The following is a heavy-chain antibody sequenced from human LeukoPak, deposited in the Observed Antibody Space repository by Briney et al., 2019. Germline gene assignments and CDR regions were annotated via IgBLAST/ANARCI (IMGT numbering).Heavy chain of an antibody. Sequence: PSETLSLTCAVYGGSFSGYYWSWIRQPPGKGLEWIGEINHSGSTNYNPSLKSRVTISVDTSKNQFSLKLSSATAADTAVYYCARGRVRGVIMSWFDPWGQGTLVTVSS. CDR2: INHSGST. V-gene: IGHV4-34*01. D-gene: IGHD3-10*01. J-gene: IGHJ5*02. CDR1: GGSFSGYY. CDR3: ARGRVRGVIMSWFDP.